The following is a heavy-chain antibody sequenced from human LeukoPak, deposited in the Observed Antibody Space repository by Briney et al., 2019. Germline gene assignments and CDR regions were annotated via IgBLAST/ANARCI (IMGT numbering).Heavy chain of an antibody. D-gene: IGHD6-19*01. J-gene: IGHJ6*03. Sequence: GGSLRLSCAASGFTFSSYSMNWVRHAPGKGLEWVAWVRYDGSDKNYADSVKGRFTISRENSGNPLYLQMESLRGDDTALYYCAKDRSPLHMDVWANGTTVTISS. V-gene: IGHV3-30*02. CDR3: AKDRSPLHMDV. CDR1: GFTFSSYS. CDR2: VRYDGSDK.